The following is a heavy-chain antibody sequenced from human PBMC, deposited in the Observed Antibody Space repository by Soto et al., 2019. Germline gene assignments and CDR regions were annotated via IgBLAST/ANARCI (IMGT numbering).Heavy chain of an antibody. CDR3: ARESGGATATLDYYYFYMDV. J-gene: IGHJ6*03. Sequence: ASVKVSCKSSGDSFNDYYIHWVRQAPGQGLEWMGWINPNGGATKYAQKFQGRVTVTRDTSIRTVYMELSSLRSDDTAVYYCARESGGATATLDYYYFYMDVWGKGTTVTVSS. V-gene: IGHV1-2*02. D-gene: IGHD5-12*01. CDR2: INPNGGAT. CDR1: GDSFNDYY.